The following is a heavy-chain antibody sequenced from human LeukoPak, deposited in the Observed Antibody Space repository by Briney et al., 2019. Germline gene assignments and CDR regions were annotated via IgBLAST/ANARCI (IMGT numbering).Heavy chain of an antibody. CDR1: GFTFSSYS. J-gene: IGHJ5*02. CDR2: ISSSSSYI. V-gene: IGHV3-21*01. Sequence: GGSLRLSCAASGFTFSSYSMNWVRQAPGKGLEWVSSISSSSSYIYYADSVKGRFTISRDNAKNSLYLQMNSLRAEDTAVYYCARVAQRDWFDPWGQGTLVTVFS. CDR3: ARVAQRDWFDP.